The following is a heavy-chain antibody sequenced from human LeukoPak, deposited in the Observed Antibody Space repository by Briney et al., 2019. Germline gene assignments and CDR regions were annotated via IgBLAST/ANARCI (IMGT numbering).Heavy chain of an antibody. CDR3: ARVSLYSXSXXXXKLADYFDY. Sequence: SETLSLTCAVYGGSFSGYYWSWIRQPPGKGLEWIGEINHSGSTNYNPSLKSRVTISVDTSKNQFSLKLSSVTAADTAVYYCARVSLYSXSXXXXKLADYFDYWGQGTLVTVSS. CDR2: INHSGST. D-gene: IGHD6-13*01. CDR1: GGSFSGYY. J-gene: IGHJ4*02. V-gene: IGHV4-34*01.